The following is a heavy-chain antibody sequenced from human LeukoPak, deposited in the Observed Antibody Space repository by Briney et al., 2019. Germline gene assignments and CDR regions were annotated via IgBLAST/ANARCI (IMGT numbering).Heavy chain of an antibody. Sequence: ASVKVSCKASGYTFTGYYMHWVRQAPGQGLEWMGWINPNSGGTSYAQKFQGRVTMTRDTSISTAYMELSRLRSDDTAVYYCARGSVTTLPDLDPWGQGTLVTVSS. CDR3: ARGSVTTLPDLDP. D-gene: IGHD4-17*01. CDR2: INPNSGGT. CDR1: GYTFTGYY. V-gene: IGHV1-2*02. J-gene: IGHJ5*02.